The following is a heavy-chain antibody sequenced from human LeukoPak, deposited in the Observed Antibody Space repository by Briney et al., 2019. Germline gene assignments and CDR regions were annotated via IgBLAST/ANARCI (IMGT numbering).Heavy chain of an antibody. CDR1: GFTFSSYA. D-gene: IGHD5-12*01. V-gene: IGHV3-23*01. CDR3: AKWTCDYDSHDPFDY. J-gene: IGHJ4*02. CDR2: ISGSGGST. Sequence: PGGSLRLSCAASGFTFSSYAMSWVRQAPGKRLEWVSAISGSGGSTYYADSVKGRFTISRDNSKNTLYLQMNSLRAEDTAVYYCAKWTCDYDSHDPFDYCGQGTLVTVSS.